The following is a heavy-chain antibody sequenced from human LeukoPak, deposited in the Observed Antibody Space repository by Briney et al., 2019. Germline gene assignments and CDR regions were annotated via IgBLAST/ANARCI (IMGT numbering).Heavy chain of an antibody. CDR2: FDPEDGET. CDR1: GYTLTELS. Sequence: ASVKVSCKVSGYTLTELSMHWVRQAPGKGLEWMGGFDPEDGETIYAQKFQGRVTMTEDTSTDTAYMELSSLRSEDTAVYYCAGRWYYYGSGSYSPFDYWGQGTLVTVSS. V-gene: IGHV1-24*01. CDR3: AGRWYYYGSGSYSPFDY. D-gene: IGHD3-10*01. J-gene: IGHJ4*02.